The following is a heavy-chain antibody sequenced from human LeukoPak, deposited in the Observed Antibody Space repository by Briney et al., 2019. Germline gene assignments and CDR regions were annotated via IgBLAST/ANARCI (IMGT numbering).Heavy chain of an antibody. Sequence: SETLSLTCTVSGGSISSYYWSWIRQPAGKGLEWIGRIYTSGSTNYNPSLKSRVTMSVDTSKNQFSLKLSSVTAADTAVYYCARGTLLWFGGLFDSYLFDYWGQGTLVTVSS. CDR1: GGSISSYY. V-gene: IGHV4-4*07. CDR3: ARGTLLWFGGLFDSYLFDY. J-gene: IGHJ4*02. CDR2: IYTSGST. D-gene: IGHD3-10*01.